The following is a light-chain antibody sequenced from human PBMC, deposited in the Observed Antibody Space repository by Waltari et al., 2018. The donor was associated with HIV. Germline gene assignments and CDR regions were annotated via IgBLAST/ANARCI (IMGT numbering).Light chain of an antibody. CDR2: DGR. V-gene: IGLV2-14*01. J-gene: IGLJ1*01. CDR3: AAWDDSLCVVYV. Sequence: QSALTQPASVSGSPGQSITISCTGTSSDVGGYNYVCWYQQHPGKAPKFLIYDGRKRPSGVSNRSSGAKSGNTASLAISGLQAEDEADYYCAAWDDSLCVVYVFGTGTKVTVL. CDR1: SSDVGGYNY.